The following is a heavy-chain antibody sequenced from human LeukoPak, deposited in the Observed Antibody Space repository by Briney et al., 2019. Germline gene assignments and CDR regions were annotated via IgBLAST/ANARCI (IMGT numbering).Heavy chain of an antibody. CDR2: IYYSGST. Sequence: SETLSLTCAVSGGSISSGGYYWSWIRQHPGKGLEWIGYIYYSGSTYYNPSLKSRVTISVDTSKNQFSLKLSSVTAADTAVYYCAREGRIVGATLVSYYFDYWGQGTLVTVSS. V-gene: IGHV4-31*11. D-gene: IGHD1-26*01. J-gene: IGHJ4*02. CDR3: AREGRIVGATLVSYYFDY. CDR1: GGSISSGGYY.